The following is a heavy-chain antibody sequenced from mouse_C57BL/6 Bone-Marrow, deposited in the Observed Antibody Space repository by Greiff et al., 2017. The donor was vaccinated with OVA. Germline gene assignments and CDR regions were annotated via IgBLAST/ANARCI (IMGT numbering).Heavy chain of an antibody. D-gene: IGHD3-2*02. CDR2: ISNGGGST. V-gene: IGHV5-12*01. CDR3: ARHRLLRNYAMDY. Sequence: EVKLMESGGGLVQPGGSLKLSCAASGFTFSDYYMYWVRQTPEKRLEWVAYISNGGGSTYYPDTVKGRFTISRDNAKNTLYLQMSRLKSEDTAMYYCARHRLLRNYAMDYWGQGTSVTVSS. CDR1: GFTFSDYY. J-gene: IGHJ4*01.